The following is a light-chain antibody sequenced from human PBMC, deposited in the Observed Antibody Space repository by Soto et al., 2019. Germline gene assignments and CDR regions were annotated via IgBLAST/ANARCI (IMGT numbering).Light chain of an antibody. CDR2: VEF. CDR3: QQSFRSPIT. CDR1: QSIALS. V-gene: IGKV1-39*01. J-gene: IGKJ5*01. Sequence: IQMTQSPSYLSAAVGDTVTMTGRASQSIALSVNWYQQKPGQAPKLLIYVEFTLESGVPSRFSGSGSGTEFTLTIRSLQPEDFAIYYCQQSFRSPITFGQGTRREIK.